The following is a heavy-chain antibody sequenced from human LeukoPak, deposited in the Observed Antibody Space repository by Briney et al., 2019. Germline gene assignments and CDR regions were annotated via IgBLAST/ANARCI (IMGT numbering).Heavy chain of an antibody. D-gene: IGHD3-16*02. V-gene: IGHV1-2*02. CDR3: ARGVEELSQNWFDP. CDR1: GYTFTGYY. Sequence: GASVKVSCKASGYTFTGYYMHWVRLAPGQGLEWMGWINPNSGGTNYAQKFQGRVTMTRDTSISTAYMELSRLRSDDTAVYYCARGVEELSQNWFDPWGQGTLVTVSS. J-gene: IGHJ5*02. CDR2: INPNSGGT.